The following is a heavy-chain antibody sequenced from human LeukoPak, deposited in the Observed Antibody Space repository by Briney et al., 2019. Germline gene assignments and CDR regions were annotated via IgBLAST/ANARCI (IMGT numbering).Heavy chain of an antibody. D-gene: IGHD4-23*01. Sequence: PSETLSLTCAVYGGSFSGYYWSWIRQPPGKGLEWIGEINHSGSTNYNPSLKSRVTISIDTSKSQFSLKLSSVTAADTAVYYCVLGHYGGFSDYWGQGTLVTVSS. V-gene: IGHV4-34*01. CDR3: VLGHYGGFSDY. J-gene: IGHJ4*02. CDR2: INHSGST. CDR1: GGSFSGYY.